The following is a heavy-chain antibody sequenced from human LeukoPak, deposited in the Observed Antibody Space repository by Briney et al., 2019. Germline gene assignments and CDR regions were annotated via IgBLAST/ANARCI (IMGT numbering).Heavy chain of an antibody. CDR3: ARVRYGSGETYDY. D-gene: IGHD3-10*01. CDR1: GGSISGYY. Sequence: PSENLSLTCTVSGGSISGYYWSWIRQSPGKGLEWLGYIYYSGKTNYNPSLKSRLTISVDTSKNQFSLNLSSVTAADTAVYYCARVRYGSGETYDYWGQGTLVTVSS. J-gene: IGHJ4*02. V-gene: IGHV4-59*01. CDR2: IYYSGKT.